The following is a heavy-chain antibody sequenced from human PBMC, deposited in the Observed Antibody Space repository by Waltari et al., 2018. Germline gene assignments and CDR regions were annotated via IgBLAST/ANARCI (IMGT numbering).Heavy chain of an antibody. J-gene: IGHJ4*02. V-gene: IGHV3-23*04. Sequence: EVQLVESGGGLVQPGGSLRLSCAASGFTFSSYAMSWVCQAPGKGFEWVASIMGRGGSKYYPDSVKGRFPISRDNSKNTLYLQMNSLRAEDTAVYYCAKCPGYSSGWIDFDYWGQGTLVTVSS. CDR3: AKCPGYSSGWIDFDY. D-gene: IGHD6-19*01. CDR2: IMGRGGSK. CDR1: GFTFSSYA.